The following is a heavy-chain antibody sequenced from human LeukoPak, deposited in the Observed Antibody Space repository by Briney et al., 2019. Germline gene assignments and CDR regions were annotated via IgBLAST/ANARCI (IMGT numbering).Heavy chain of an antibody. J-gene: IGHJ4*02. CDR2: ISASGGTT. V-gene: IGHV3-23*01. Sequence: GGSLRLSCAASGFTFSSYAMNWVRQAPGKGLEWVSTISASGGTTYYADFVKGRFTISRDNSKNTLYLQMNSLRAEDTAVYYCAKRGYGGTYCDYWGQGTLVTVSS. D-gene: IGHD1-26*01. CDR3: AKRGYGGTYCDY. CDR1: GFTFSSYA.